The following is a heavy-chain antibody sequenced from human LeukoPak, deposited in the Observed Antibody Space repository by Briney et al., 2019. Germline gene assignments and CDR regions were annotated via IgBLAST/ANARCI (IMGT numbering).Heavy chain of an antibody. CDR1: GGSISSYY. CDR3: ARGPAPGTHWAFDF. Sequence: SETLSLTCTVSGGSISSYYWSWIRQPPGKGLEWIGYIYYSGYTSYNPSLKSRVTMSVDMSKSQFSLQLSSVTTADTAVYYCARGPAPGTHWAFDFWGQGPVVTVSS. CDR2: IYYSGYT. J-gene: IGHJ3*01. D-gene: IGHD3-10*01. V-gene: IGHV4-59*01.